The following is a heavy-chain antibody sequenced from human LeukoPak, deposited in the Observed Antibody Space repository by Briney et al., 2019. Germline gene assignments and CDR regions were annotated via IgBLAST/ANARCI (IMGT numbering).Heavy chain of an antibody. CDR3: AKDDGWVQYAN. CDR1: GFSVTTDY. J-gene: IGHJ4*02. CDR2: IYNTGGT. D-gene: IGHD5-24*01. V-gene: IGHV3-53*01. Sequence: PGGSLRLSCAASGFSVTTDYMSWVRQAPGKGLEWVSVIYNTGGTYYADSVKGRFTISRDNSKNTVYLQMNSLRAVDTAVYYCAKDDGWVQYANWGQGTLVTVSS.